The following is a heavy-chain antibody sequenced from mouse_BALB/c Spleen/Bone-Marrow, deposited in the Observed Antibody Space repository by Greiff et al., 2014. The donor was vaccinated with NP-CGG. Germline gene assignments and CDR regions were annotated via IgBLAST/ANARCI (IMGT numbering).Heavy chain of an antibody. CDR1: GDSITNGY. CDR2: INYSGST. Sequence: VQLKESGPSLVKPSQALSLTCSVTGDSITNGYWNWIRKFPGNKLEYMGYINYSGSTYYNPSLKSRISITRDTSKNQFFLQLNSVTTEDTATYYCVRSGYYGSYPASYWGQGTPVTVSA. V-gene: IGHV3-8*02. J-gene: IGHJ3*01. CDR3: VRSGYYGSYPASY. D-gene: IGHD2-1*01.